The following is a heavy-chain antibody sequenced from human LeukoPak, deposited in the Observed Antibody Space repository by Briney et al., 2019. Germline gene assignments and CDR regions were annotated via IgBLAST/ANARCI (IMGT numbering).Heavy chain of an antibody. J-gene: IGHJ6*03. CDR3: ARVKGSGSPSSVLYYYYYMDV. Sequence: PGGSLRLSCAASGFTFSSYAMSWVRQAPGKGLEWVAVISYDGSNKYYADSVKGRFTISRDNSKNTLYLQMNSLRAEDTAVYYCARVKGSGSPSSVLYYYYYMDVWGKGTTVTVSS. CDR1: GFTFSSYA. D-gene: IGHD1-26*01. V-gene: IGHV3-30*04. CDR2: ISYDGSNK.